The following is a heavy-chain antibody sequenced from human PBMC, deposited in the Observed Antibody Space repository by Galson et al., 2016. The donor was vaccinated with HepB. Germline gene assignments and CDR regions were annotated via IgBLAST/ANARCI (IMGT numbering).Heavy chain of an antibody. CDR2: INSDGSDT. Sequence: SLRLSCAASGFTFRDYWLHWVRQAPGKGLVWVSRINSDGSDTNYADSVKGRFTISRDNAKNRLFLQMDSLRAEDTAVYYCVRDNYHSSGRHFDRWGQGTLVTVSS. CDR3: VRDNYHSSGRHFDR. D-gene: IGHD3-22*01. CDR1: GFTFRDYW. J-gene: IGHJ4*02. V-gene: IGHV3-74*01.